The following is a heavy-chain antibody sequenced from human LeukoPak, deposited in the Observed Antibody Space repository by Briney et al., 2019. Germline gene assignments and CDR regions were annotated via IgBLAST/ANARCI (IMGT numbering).Heavy chain of an antibody. CDR3: ARDDSEERWLQFGHY. J-gene: IGHJ4*02. D-gene: IGHD5-24*01. V-gene: IGHV1-2*02. Sequence: ASVKVSCKASGYTFTGYYMHWVRQAPGQGLEWMGWINPNSGGTNYAQKFQGRVTMTRDTSISTAYMELSRLISDDTAVYYCARDDSEERWLQFGHYWGQGTLATVSS. CDR2: INPNSGGT. CDR1: GYTFTGYY.